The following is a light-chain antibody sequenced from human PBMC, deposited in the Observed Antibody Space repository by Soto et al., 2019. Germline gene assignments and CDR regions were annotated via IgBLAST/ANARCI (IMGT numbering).Light chain of an antibody. V-gene: IGLV7-46*01. CDR2: DTS. Sequence: QAVVTQEPSLTVSPGGTVTLTCGSSTGAITSGHFPYWFQQKPGQAPRTLIYDTSDKHSWTPARFSGSLLGGKAALTLSGAQPEDEADYYCLLFYSGYRRLFGTWTKLTVL. J-gene: IGLJ1*01. CDR1: TGAITSGHF. CDR3: LLFYSGYRRL.